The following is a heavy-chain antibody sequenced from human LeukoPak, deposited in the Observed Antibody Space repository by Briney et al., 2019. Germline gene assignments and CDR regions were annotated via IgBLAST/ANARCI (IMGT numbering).Heavy chain of an antibody. D-gene: IGHD3-22*01. Sequence: GGSLRLSCAASDFAFSSYCMNWLRQPPGKGLEWVSSITSSGSHIHYADSVKGRFTVPRDNAKNTLYLQMNSLRTEDTAVYHCARDDYYDVGGYADDGFDIWGQGTMVTVSS. CDR1: DFAFSSYC. CDR2: ITSSGSHI. V-gene: IGHV3-21*06. J-gene: IGHJ3*02. CDR3: ARDDYYDVGGYADDGFDI.